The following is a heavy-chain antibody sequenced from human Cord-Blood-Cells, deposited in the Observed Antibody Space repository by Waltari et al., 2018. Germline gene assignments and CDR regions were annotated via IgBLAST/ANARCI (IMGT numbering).Heavy chain of an antibody. V-gene: IGHV3-21*01. D-gene: IGHD2-2*01. CDR2: ISSSSSYI. CDR3: ARGVIVVVPAANLVDV. J-gene: IGHJ6*04. Sequence: LEWVSSISSSSSYIYYADSVKGRFTISRDNAKNSLYLQMNSLRAEDTAVYYCARGVIVVVPAANLVDVWGKGTTVTVSS.